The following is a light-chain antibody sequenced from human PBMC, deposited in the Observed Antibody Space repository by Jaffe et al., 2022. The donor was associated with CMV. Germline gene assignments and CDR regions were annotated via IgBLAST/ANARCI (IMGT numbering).Light chain of an antibody. V-gene: IGLV3-25*03. CDR2: KDS. CDR3: QSADSSVTDVV. CDR1: ALPKQY. J-gene: IGLJ3*02. Sequence: SYELTQPPSVSVSPGQTARITCSGDALPKQYAYWYQQKPGQAPVMVIYKDSERPSGIPERFSGSSSGTTVTLTISGVQAEDEADYYCQSADSSVTDVVFGGGTKLTVV.